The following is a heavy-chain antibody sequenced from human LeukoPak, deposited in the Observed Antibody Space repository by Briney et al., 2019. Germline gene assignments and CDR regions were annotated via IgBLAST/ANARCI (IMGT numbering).Heavy chain of an antibody. CDR2: IYYSGST. Sequence: PSETLSLTCTVSGGSISSYYWSWIRQPPGKGLEWIGYIYYSGSTNYNPSLKSRVTISVDTSKNQFSLKLSSVTAADTAVYYCARGLTVTNSYYFDYWGQGTLVTVSS. D-gene: IGHD4-11*01. CDR3: ARGLTVTNSYYFDY. V-gene: IGHV4-59*08. CDR1: GGSISSYY. J-gene: IGHJ4*02.